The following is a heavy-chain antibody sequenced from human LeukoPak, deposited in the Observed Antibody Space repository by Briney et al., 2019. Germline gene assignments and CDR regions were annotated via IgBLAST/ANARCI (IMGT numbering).Heavy chain of an antibody. CDR1: EYIFTSYD. CDR3: ARSNYGGKRWFDP. D-gene: IGHD4-23*01. V-gene: IGHV1-8*01. Sequence: ASVKVSCKASEYIFTSYDINWVRQATGQGLEWMGWMNPNSGNTGYAQKFQGRVTMTRDTSISTAYMELSSLTSEDTAVYFCARSNYGGKRWFDPWGQGTLVIVSS. CDR2: MNPNSGNT. J-gene: IGHJ5*02.